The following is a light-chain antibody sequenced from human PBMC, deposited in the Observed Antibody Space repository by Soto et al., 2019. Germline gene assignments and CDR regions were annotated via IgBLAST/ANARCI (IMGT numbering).Light chain of an antibody. Sequence: EVVLTQSPGTLSLSPGERATLSCRASESVSSSYLAWYQQKPGQAPRLLIYGASSRATGIPDRFSGSGSGTDFTLTIIRLEPEDSALYYCQQYGNSPFTFGTGTKVDIK. V-gene: IGKV3-20*01. CDR2: GAS. CDR3: QQYGNSPFT. J-gene: IGKJ3*01. CDR1: ESVSSSY.